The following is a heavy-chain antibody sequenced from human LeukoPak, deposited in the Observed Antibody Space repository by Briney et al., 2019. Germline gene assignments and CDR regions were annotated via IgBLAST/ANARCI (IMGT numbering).Heavy chain of an antibody. J-gene: IGHJ4*02. CDR3: AKAFEDIVVVPALFDY. V-gene: IGHV4-39*01. CDR1: GGSISSSSYY. Sequence: SETLSLTCTVSGGSISSSSYYWIWIRQPPGKGLEWIGSIYYSGSTYYNPSLKSRITISVDTSKNQFSLKLLSVTAADAAVYYCAKAFEDIVVVPALFDYWGQGTLVTVSS. CDR2: IYYSGST. D-gene: IGHD2-2*01.